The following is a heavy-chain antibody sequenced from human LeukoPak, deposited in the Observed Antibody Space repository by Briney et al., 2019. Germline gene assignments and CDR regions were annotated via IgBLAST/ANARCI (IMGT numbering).Heavy chain of an antibody. J-gene: IGHJ6*03. D-gene: IGHD4-11*01. Sequence: PSETLSLTCTVSGGSISSYYWSWIRQPAGKGLEWIGRIYTSGSTNYNPSLKSRVTMSVDTSKNQFSLKLSSVTAADTAVYYCARERHDYSPGQYYYYYYMDIWGKGTTVTVSS. CDR1: GGSISSYY. CDR3: ARERHDYSPGQYYYYYYMDI. V-gene: IGHV4-4*07. CDR2: IYTSGST.